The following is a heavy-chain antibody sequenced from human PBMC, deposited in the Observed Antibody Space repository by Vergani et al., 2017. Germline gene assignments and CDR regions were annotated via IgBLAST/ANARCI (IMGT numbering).Heavy chain of an antibody. D-gene: IGHD6-19*01. Sequence: QVQLQQWGAGLLKPSETLSITCAVYGGSFSGYYWSWIRQPPGKGLEWIGEINHSGSTNYNPSLKSRVTISVDTSKNQFSLKLSSVTAADTAVYYCARAPTGYSSGWYDYWGQGTLVTVSS. V-gene: IGHV4-34*01. J-gene: IGHJ4*02. CDR3: ARAPTGYSSGWYDY. CDR1: GGSFSGYY. CDR2: INHSGST.